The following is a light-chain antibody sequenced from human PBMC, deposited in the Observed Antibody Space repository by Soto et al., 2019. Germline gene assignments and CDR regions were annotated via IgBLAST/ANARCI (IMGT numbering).Light chain of an antibody. Sequence: DVVMTQTPLSLSVAPGQPASISCKSSQSLLHITGETFLFWYLQKPGQSPQLLIYEVSTRVSGVPDRFSGSGSGTDFTLAISRVQTDDVAIYYCMQSRHFPTTFGQGTPREIK. CDR1: QSLLHITGETF. V-gene: IGKV2-29*03. J-gene: IGKJ5*01. CDR3: MQSRHFPTT. CDR2: EVS.